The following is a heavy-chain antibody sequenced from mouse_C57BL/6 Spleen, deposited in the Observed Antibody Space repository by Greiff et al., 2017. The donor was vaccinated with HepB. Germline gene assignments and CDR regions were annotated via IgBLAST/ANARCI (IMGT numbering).Heavy chain of an antibody. CDR3: ARWTGEENY. V-gene: IGHV1-66*01. J-gene: IGHJ2*01. D-gene: IGHD4-1*01. Sequence: VKQWPGQGLEWIGWIYPGSGNTKYNEKFKGKATLTADTSSSTAYMQLSSLTSEDSAVYYCARWTGEENYWGQGTTLTVSS. CDR2: IYPGSGNT.